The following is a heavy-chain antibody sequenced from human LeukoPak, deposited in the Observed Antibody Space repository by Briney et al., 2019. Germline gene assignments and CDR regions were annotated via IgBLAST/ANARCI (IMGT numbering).Heavy chain of an antibody. CDR2: ISGSGGST. CDR3: AKHGDYSDMDYFDY. D-gene: IGHD4-17*01. CDR1: GFTFSDYY. V-gene: IGHV3-23*01. Sequence: PGGSLRLSCAASGFTFSDYYMSWIRQAPGKGLEWVSAISGSGGSTYYADSVKGRFTISRDNSKNTLYLQMNSLRAEDTAVYYCAKHGDYSDMDYFDYWGQGTLVTVSS. J-gene: IGHJ4*02.